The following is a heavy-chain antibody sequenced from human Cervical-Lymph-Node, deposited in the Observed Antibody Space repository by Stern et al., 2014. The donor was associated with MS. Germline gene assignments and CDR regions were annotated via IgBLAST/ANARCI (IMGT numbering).Heavy chain of an antibody. CDR1: GGTLNNYA. D-gene: IGHD3-22*01. V-gene: IGHV1-69*09. J-gene: IGHJ4*02. Sequence: VHLVESGAEVKKPGSSVKVSCKASGGTLNNYAVSWVRQAPGQGLEWIGKIIPFLGIANYAHKFQGRVTLTAAATTSYMEGSSLRSDDTAVYYCARSPDLYDSSGYYFDWGQGTLVTVSS. CDR2: IIPFLGIA. CDR3: ARSPDLYDSSGYYFD.